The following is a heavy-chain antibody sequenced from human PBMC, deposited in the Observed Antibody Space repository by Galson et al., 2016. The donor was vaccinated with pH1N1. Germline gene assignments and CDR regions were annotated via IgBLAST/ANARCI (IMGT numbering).Heavy chain of an antibody. CDR2: IKGDASEM. Sequence: SLRLSCAASELTFSTYWMSWVRQAPGKGLEWVASIKGDASEMFYVDSVKGRFTISRDNAKNSLYLHMNSLRAEDTAVYYCANVFFPRGGYGYGYGLYWGQGALGSVSS. J-gene: IGHJ4*02. D-gene: IGHD5-18*01. V-gene: IGHV3-7*01. CDR1: ELTFSTYW. CDR3: ANVFFPRGGYGYGYGLY.